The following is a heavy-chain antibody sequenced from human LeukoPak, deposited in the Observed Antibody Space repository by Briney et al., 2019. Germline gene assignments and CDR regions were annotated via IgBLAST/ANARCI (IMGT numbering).Heavy chain of an antibody. CDR1: GFTFSSYA. V-gene: IGHV3-23*01. CDR3: ARVLWNGDYPRFDY. Sequence: GGSLRLSCAASGFTFSSYAMSWVRQAPGKGLEWVSAISGSGGSTYYADSVKGRFTISRDNSKNTLYLQMNSLRAEDTAVYYCARVLWNGDYPRFDYWGQGTLVTVSS. D-gene: IGHD4-17*01. J-gene: IGHJ4*02. CDR2: ISGSGGST.